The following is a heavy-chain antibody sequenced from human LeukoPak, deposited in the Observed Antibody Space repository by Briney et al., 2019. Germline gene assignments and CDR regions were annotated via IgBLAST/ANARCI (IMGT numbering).Heavy chain of an antibody. J-gene: IGHJ6*03. D-gene: IGHD6-13*01. CDR1: GGSISSYY. CDR2: IYYSGST. Sequence: PSETLSLTCTVSGGSISSYYWSWIRQPPGKGLEWIGYIYYSGSTNYNPSLKSRVTISVDTSKYQFSLKLSSVTAADTAVCYCARYSSSWGGYYYYYMDVWGKGTTVTVSS. CDR3: ARYSSSWGGYYYYYMDV. V-gene: IGHV4-59*01.